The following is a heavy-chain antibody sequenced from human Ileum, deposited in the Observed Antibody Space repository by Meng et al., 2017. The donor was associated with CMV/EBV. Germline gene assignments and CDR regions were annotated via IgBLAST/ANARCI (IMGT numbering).Heavy chain of an antibody. V-gene: IGHV4-39*07. CDR2: IYYTGST. CDR1: GDSIGTSSYY. D-gene: IGHD5-18*01. CDR3: ARCFGHTYGYAVS. Sequence: SETLSLTCTVSGDSIGTSSYYWGWIRQPPGKGLEWIGSIYYTGSTYYNPSLKSRVIISVDTSKNQFSLQVYSVTAADTAVYYCARCFGHTYGYAVSWGQGTRVTVAS. J-gene: IGHJ5*02.